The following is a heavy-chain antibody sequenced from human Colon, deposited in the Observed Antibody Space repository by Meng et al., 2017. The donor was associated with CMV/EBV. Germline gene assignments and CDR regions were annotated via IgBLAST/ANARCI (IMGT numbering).Heavy chain of an antibody. CDR3: ARGGYDFWTDYLHY. CDR2: INSDGTIT. D-gene: IGHD3/OR15-3a*01. J-gene: IGHJ4*02. CDR1: GFTLSIYY. V-gene: IGHV3-74*01. Sequence: SGFTLSIYYMNCVRQAPGKGLGWVSRINSDGTITYYANSVKSRFTISRDNTKNTLYLQMDSLRGEDTGTYYCARGGYDFWTDYLHYWGQGTLVTVSS.